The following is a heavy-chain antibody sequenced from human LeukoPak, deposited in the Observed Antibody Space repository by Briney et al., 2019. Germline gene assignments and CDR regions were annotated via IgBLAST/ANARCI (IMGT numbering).Heavy chain of an antibody. V-gene: IGHV3-7*03. J-gene: IGHJ4*02. CDR2: IKYDGSEK. Sequence: GGSLRLSCAASGFTFSTYWTSWVRQAPGKGLEWVASIKYDGSEKYYVDSVKGRFTISRDNSKNTLYLQMNSLRAEDTAVYYCAKITTETVWRYFDYWGQGTLVTVSS. CDR1: GFTFSTYW. D-gene: IGHD4-17*01. CDR3: AKITTETVWRYFDY.